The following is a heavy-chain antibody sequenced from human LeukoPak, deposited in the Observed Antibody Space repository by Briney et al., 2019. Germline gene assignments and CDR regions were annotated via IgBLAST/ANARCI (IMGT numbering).Heavy chain of an antibody. J-gene: IGHJ5*02. V-gene: IGHV7-4-1*02. CDR2: INTNTGNP. CDR1: GYTFTIYA. Sequence: GASVKVPCKASGYTFTIYAMNWVRQAPGQGLEWMGWINTNTGNPTYAQGFTGRFVFSLDTSVSTAYLQISSLKAEDTAVYYCARERPAAGTRRSGLGWFDPWGQGTLVTVSS. CDR3: ARERPAAGTRRSGLGWFDP. D-gene: IGHD6-13*01.